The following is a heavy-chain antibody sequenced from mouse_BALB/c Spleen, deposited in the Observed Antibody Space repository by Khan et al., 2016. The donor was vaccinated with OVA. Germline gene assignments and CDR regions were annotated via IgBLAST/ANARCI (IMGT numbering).Heavy chain of an antibody. CDR1: GFNIKDTY. V-gene: IGHV14-3*02. Sequence: VQLQQSGAELVKPGASVKLSCTASGFNIKDTYIHWVKQRPEQGLEWIGRIDPANGNIKYDPKFQGQATLTADTSSNKAYLQLSSLTSEDTAVYYGARNDGYGVDYWGQGATLTVTS. J-gene: IGHJ2*01. CDR3: ARNDGYGVDY. CDR2: IDPANGNI. D-gene: IGHD2-3*01.